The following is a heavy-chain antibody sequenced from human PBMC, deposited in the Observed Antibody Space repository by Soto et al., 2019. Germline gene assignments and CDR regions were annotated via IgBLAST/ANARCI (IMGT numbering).Heavy chain of an antibody. J-gene: IGHJ6*02. V-gene: IGHV1-69*13. CDR3: ARGKVSYYYYGMDV. CDR2: ITPIFGTA. Sequence: ASVKVSCKASGGTFSSYAISWVRQAPGQGLEWMGGITPIFGTANYAQKFQGRVTITADESTSTAYMELSSLRSEDTAVYYCARGKVSYYYYGMDVWGQGTTVTVSS. CDR1: GGTFSSYA.